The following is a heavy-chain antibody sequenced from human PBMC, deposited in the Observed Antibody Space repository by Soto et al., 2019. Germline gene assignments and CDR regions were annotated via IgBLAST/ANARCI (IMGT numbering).Heavy chain of an antibody. CDR2: INHSGST. CDR1: GGSFSGYY. V-gene: IGHV4-34*01. CDR3: ARGVGVVVAALSHWFDP. Sequence: QVQLQQWGAGLLKPSETLSLTCAVYGGSFSGYYWSWIRQPPGKGLEWIGEINHSGSTNYNPSLTSRGTISGDPSKNQFSLTLSSVTAADTAVYYCARGVGVVVAALSHWFDPWGQGTLVTVSS. D-gene: IGHD2-21*02. J-gene: IGHJ5*02.